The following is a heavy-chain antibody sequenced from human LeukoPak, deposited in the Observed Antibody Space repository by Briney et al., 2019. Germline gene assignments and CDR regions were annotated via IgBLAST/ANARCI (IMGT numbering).Heavy chain of an antibody. D-gene: IGHD6-13*01. CDR1: GGSFSGYY. J-gene: IGHJ4*02. CDR2: INHSGST. CDR3: ARTGGRYSSSWYILPFDY. V-gene: IGHV4-34*01. Sequence: SETLSLTCAVYGGSFSGYYWSWIRQPPGKGLEWIGEINHSGSTNYNPSLKSRVTIPVDTSKNQFSLKLSSVTAADTAVYYCARTGGRYSSSWYILPFDYWGQGTLVTVSS.